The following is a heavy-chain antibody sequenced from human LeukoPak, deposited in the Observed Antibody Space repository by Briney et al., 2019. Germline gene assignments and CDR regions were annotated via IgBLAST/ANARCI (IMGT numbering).Heavy chain of an antibody. J-gene: IGHJ4*02. V-gene: IGHV1-2*02. Sequence: REASVKVSCKASGYTFTGYYMHWVRQAPGQGLEWMGWINPESGGTNYAQQFQGRVTMTRDTSISTAYVELSRLRSDDTAVYYCARRYRELYGDYVKDWGQGTLVTVSS. CDR1: GYTFTGYY. CDR3: ARRYRELYGDYVKD. D-gene: IGHD4-17*01. CDR2: INPESGGT.